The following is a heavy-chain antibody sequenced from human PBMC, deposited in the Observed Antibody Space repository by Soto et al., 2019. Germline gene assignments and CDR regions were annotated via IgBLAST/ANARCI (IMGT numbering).Heavy chain of an antibody. Sequence: ASVKVSCKASGYTFTGYYMHWVRQAPGQGLEWMGWINPNSGGTNYAQKFQGRVTMTRDTSISTAYMELSRLRSDDTAVYYCARDESGSGWYDVWFDPWGQGTLVTGS. CDR2: INPNSGGT. CDR1: GYTFTGYY. CDR3: ARDESGSGWYDVWFDP. D-gene: IGHD6-19*01. V-gene: IGHV1-2*02. J-gene: IGHJ5*02.